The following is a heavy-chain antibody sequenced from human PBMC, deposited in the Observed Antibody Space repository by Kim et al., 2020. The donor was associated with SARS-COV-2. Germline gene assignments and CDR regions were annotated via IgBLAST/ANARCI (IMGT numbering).Heavy chain of an antibody. Sequence: SETLSLTCAVYGGSFSGYYWSWIRQPPGKGLEWIGEINHSGSTNYNPSLKSRVTISVDTSKNQFSLKLSSVTAADTAVYYCARVFEYSNYGFYDYWGQGTLVTVSS. CDR2: INHSGST. J-gene: IGHJ4*02. D-gene: IGHD4-4*01. CDR1: GGSFSGYY. V-gene: IGHV4-34*01. CDR3: ARVFEYSNYGFYDY.